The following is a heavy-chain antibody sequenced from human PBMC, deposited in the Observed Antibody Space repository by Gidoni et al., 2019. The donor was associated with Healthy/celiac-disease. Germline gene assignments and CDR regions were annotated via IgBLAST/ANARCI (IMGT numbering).Heavy chain of an antibody. J-gene: IGHJ4*02. CDR1: GGSISSGGYY. D-gene: IGHD3-22*01. Sequence: QVQLQESGPGLVKPSQTLSLTCTVSGGSISSGGYYWSWFRQHPGKGLEWIGYIYYSGSTYYNPSLKSRVTISVDTSKNQFSLKLSSVTAADTAVYYCARAPHGSSGYSFDYWGQGTLVTVSS. V-gene: IGHV4-31*03. CDR2: IYYSGST. CDR3: ARAPHGSSGYSFDY.